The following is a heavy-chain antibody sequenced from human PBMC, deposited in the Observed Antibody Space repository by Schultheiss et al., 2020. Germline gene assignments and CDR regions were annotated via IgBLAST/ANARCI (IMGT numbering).Heavy chain of an antibody. J-gene: IGHJ4*02. D-gene: IGHD6-19*01. V-gene: IGHV3-30*04. CDR1: GFTFSSYA. Sequence: GGSLRLSCAASGFTFSSYAMHWVRQAPGKGLEWVAVISYDGSNKYYADSVKGRFTISRDNSKNTLYLQMNSLRAEDTAVYYCARDRRPELTMQWLVQPIYYFDYWGQGTLVTVSS. CDR3: ARDRRPELTMQWLVQPIYYFDY. CDR2: ISYDGSNK.